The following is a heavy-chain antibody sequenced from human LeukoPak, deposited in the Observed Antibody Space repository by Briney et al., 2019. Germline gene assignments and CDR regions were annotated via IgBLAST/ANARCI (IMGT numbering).Heavy chain of an antibody. CDR1: GLTFSMYA. Sequence: GGSLRLSCAASGLTFSMYAMSWGRQAPGEGLEWVSVISVDGGGTYYADSVKGRFTISRDNSKSTLYLQMNSLRAEDTAVYYCAKDSVGVAGPDYWGQGSLVTVSS. CDR3: AKDSVGVAGPDY. CDR2: ISVDGGGT. V-gene: IGHV3-23*01. J-gene: IGHJ4*02. D-gene: IGHD6-19*01.